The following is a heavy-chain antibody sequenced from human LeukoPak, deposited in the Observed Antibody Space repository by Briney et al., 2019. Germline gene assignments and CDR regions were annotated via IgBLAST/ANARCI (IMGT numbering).Heavy chain of an antibody. V-gene: IGHV4-59*01. CDR3: ARRVATHYFDY. J-gene: IGHJ4*02. CDR2: IYYSGST. CDR1: GGSISNYY. Sequence: SETLSLTCTVSGGSISNYYWSWIRQPPGKGLEWIGYIYYSGSTNYNPSLKSRVTISVDTSKNQFSLKLSSVTAADTAVYYCARRVATHYFDYWGQGTLVTVSS. D-gene: IGHD5-12*01.